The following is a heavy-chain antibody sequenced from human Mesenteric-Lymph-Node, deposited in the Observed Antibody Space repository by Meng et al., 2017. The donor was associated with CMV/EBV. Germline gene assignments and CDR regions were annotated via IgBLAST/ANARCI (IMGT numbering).Heavy chain of an antibody. CDR3: TTFHY. Sequence: SETLSLTCTVSGYSISSGYYWGWIRQPPGKGLEWIGSIYHSGSTYYNPSLKSRVTISVDTSKNQFSLKLSSVTAADKAVYYCTTFHYWGQGTLVTVSS. V-gene: IGHV4-38-2*02. D-gene: IGHD4-17*01. CDR1: GYSISSGYY. CDR2: IYHSGST. J-gene: IGHJ4*02.